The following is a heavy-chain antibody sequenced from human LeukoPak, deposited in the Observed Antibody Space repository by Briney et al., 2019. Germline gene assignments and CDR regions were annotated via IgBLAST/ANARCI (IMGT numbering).Heavy chain of an antibody. D-gene: IGHD6-13*01. CDR2: ISWDGGTT. Sequence: GGSLRLSCAASGFSFDDYTMHWVRQAPGKGLQWVSLISWDGGTTYYADSVKGRFTISRDNSKNSLYLQMNSLRTEDTALYYCARGDSSSWTSGGHDYWGQGTLVTVSS. CDR3: ARGDSSSWTSGGHDY. V-gene: IGHV3-43*01. J-gene: IGHJ4*02. CDR1: GFSFDDYT.